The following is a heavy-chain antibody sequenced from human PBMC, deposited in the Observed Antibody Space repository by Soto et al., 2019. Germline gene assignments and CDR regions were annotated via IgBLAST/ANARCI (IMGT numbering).Heavy chain of an antibody. CDR3: ARHWGGSYYYDSSGYYLF. Sequence: PGESLKISCKGSGYSFASYWLSWVRQTPGKGLAWMGRIDPSDSYTNYSPSFQGHVTVSADKSISTAYLQWSGLKASDTAMYYCARHWGGSYYYDSSGYYLFWGQGTLVTVSS. V-gene: IGHV5-10-1*01. CDR2: IDPSDSYT. J-gene: IGHJ4*02. D-gene: IGHD3-22*01. CDR1: GYSFASYW.